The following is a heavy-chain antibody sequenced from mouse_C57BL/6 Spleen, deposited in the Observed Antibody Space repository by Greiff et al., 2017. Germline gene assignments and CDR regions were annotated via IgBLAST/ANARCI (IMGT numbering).Heavy chain of an antibody. Sequence: EVQLVQSGGGLVKPGGSLKLSCAASGFTFSSYAMSWVRQTPEKRLEWVATISDGGSYTYYPDNVKGRFTISRDNAKNNLYLQMSHLKSEDTAMYDCARAYYKDAIDYWGQGTSVTVSS. CDR1: GFTFSSYA. V-gene: IGHV5-4*01. CDR3: ARAYYKDAIDY. D-gene: IGHD2-12*01. J-gene: IGHJ4*01. CDR2: ISDGGSYT.